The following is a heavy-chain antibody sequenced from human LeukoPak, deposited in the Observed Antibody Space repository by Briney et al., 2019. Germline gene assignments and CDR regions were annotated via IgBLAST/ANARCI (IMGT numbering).Heavy chain of an antibody. D-gene: IGHD3-22*01. Sequence: GGSLRLSCAASGFTFSSYAMHWVRQAPGKGLGWVAVISHDGTNTYYADSVKGRFTISRDSSKNTLYLQMNSLRDEDTAVYYCARGRDYYHSSSVEGYWGQGTLVTVSS. CDR2: ISHDGTNT. CDR1: GFTFSSYA. V-gene: IGHV3-30*04. J-gene: IGHJ4*02. CDR3: ARGRDYYHSSSVEGY.